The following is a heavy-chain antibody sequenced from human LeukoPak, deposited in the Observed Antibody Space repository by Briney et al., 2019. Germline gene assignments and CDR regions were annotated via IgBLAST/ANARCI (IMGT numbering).Heavy chain of an antibody. V-gene: IGHV3-53*01. CDR3: ARVKVGSWNWFDP. J-gene: IGHJ5*02. CDR2: IYSSDIT. D-gene: IGHD1-26*01. Sequence: GGSLRLSCAASGLTVNTNYMNWVRQSPGKGLEWVSVIYSSDITDYADSVKGRFTISRDNTKNTVYLQMNSLRAEDSAVYYCARVKVGSWNWFDPWGQGTLVTVSS. CDR1: GLTVNTNY.